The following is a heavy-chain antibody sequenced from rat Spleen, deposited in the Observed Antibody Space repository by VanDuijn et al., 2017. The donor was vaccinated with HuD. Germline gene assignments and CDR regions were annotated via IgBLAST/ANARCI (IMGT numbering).Heavy chain of an antibody. CDR2: INSAGST. Sequence: EGQLQESGPGLVKPSQSLSLTCSVTDYSSTSSYRWTWIRNFPGNKLEWMAYINSAGSTNYNPSLKSRISITRDTSKNQFFLQVNSVTTEDTATYYCARAYYGYWFFDFWGPGTMVTVSS. V-gene: IGHV3-3*01. J-gene: IGHJ1*01. CDR1: DYSSTSSYR. D-gene: IGHD1-6*01. CDR3: ARAYYGYWFFDF.